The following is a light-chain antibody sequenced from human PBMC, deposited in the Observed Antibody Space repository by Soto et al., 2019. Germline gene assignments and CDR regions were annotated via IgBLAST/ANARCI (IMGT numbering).Light chain of an antibody. V-gene: IGLV2-11*01. CDR3: CSYAGSFTWV. CDR2: DAS. Sequence: QSALTQPRSVSGSPGQSVTISCTGTSSNVGDYNFVSWYQHHPGKAPKLMIFDASERPSGVPDRFSASKSGNTASLTISGLQAEDEADYFCCSYAGSFTWVFGGGTKLTVL. CDR1: SSNVGDYNF. J-gene: IGLJ3*02.